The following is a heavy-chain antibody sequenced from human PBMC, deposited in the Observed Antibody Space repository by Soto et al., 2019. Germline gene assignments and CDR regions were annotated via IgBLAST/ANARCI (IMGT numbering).Heavy chain of an antibody. CDR2: ILALESHK. CDR3: ATGLKDASNRPSFDS. V-gene: IGHV3-11*01. Sequence: VQLVESGGMSVRPGGALRLSCSGSGFNFSDFYLNWIRYTPGKGLEWVSSILALESHKYYTASVLGRFSISRDNARKYLFLQMTDLRAEETGIYFCATGLKDASNRPSFDSWGPGTAVTVSS. J-gene: IGHJ6*02. CDR1: GFNFSDFY. D-gene: IGHD3-16*01.